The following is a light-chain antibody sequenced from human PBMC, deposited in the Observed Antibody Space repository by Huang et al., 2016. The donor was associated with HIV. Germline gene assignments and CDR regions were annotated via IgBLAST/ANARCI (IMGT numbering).Light chain of an antibody. J-gene: IGKJ1*01. CDR1: QSVSGRS. CDR2: GAS. Sequence: EIVLTQSPGTLSLSPGESATLSCRASQSVSGRSLAWYQQKLGQAPKLLSHGASTRASGIPDRFSGAGSGTDFTLTISGLEPEDFAVYYCQQYAGSPRTFGQGTKVEIK. V-gene: IGKV3-20*01. CDR3: QQYAGSPRT.